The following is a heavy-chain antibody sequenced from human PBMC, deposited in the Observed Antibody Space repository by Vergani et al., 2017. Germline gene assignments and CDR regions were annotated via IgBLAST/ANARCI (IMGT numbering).Heavy chain of an antibody. V-gene: IGHV4-34*01. CDR1: NESFNVYY. Sequence: QVQLQERGAGLLKPSETLSLTCSVYNESFNVYYWMWIRQSPGKGLKWIGEINLVGSTDYTPSLRSRLTMSIDTSKKQFSLTLRSVTAADTSVYYCAGSFHRQAIYGVTHWGQGALVIVSS. CDR3: AGSFHRQAIYGVTH. J-gene: IGHJ4*02. CDR2: INLVGST. D-gene: IGHD2-8*01.